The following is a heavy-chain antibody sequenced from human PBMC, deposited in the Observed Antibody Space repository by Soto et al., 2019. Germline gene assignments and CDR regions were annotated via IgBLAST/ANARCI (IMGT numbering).Heavy chain of an antibody. V-gene: IGHV4-34*01. CDR1: GGSFSGYY. D-gene: IGHD2-8*01. CDR3: VRVYLVSFPDTRKRYLDL. CDR2: INHSGST. Sequence: SETLSLTCAVYGGSFSGYYWSWIRQPPGKGLEWIGEINHSGSTNYNPSLKSRVTISVDTSKNQFSLKLSSATAADTAVYYCVRVYLVSFPDTRKRYLDLWGRGTLVTVSS. J-gene: IGHJ2*01.